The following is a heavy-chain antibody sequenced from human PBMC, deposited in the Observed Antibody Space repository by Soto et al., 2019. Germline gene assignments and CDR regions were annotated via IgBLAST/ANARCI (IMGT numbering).Heavy chain of an antibody. V-gene: IGHV4-31*03. D-gene: IGHD2-15*01. CDR1: GGSISSGGYY. Sequence: TLSLTCTVSGGSISSGGYYWSWIRQHPGKGLEWIGYIYYSGSTYYNPSLKSRVTISVDTSKNQFSLKLSSVTAADTAVYYCARVFSVRCGGSCVGGGFDYWGQGTLVTVSS. J-gene: IGHJ4*02. CDR2: IYYSGST. CDR3: ARVFSVRCGGSCVGGGFDY.